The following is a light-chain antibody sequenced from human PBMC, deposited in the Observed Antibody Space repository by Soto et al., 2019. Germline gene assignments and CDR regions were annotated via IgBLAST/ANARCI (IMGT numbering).Light chain of an antibody. CDR3: LQDYDYPRT. Sequence: IQMTQSPSTLSASVGDRVTITCRASQSIRSYLNWYQQKPGKAPNLLISAASRLQSGVPSRFSGRGSGTDFTLTISSLQPEDFATYYCLQDYDYPRTFGQGTKVDIK. V-gene: IGKV1-6*01. CDR1: QSIRSY. J-gene: IGKJ1*01. CDR2: AAS.